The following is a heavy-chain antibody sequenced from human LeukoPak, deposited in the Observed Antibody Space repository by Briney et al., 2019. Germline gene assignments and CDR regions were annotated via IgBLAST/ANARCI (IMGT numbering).Heavy chain of an antibody. V-gene: IGHV3-7*01. Sequence: GGSLRLSCAASGFTFSSYSMNWVRQAPGKGLEWVANINQDGSENYYVDSVKGRFTISRDNAKNSLYLQMNCLRAEDTAVYYCARDRGRRDDPWGQGTLVTVSS. J-gene: IGHJ5*02. CDR1: GFTFSSYS. D-gene: IGHD3-10*01. CDR3: ARDRGRRDDP. CDR2: INQDGSEN.